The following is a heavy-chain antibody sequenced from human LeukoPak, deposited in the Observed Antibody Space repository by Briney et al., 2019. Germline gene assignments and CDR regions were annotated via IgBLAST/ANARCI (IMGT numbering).Heavy chain of an antibody. Sequence: GGSLRLSCAASGFTFDDYGLSWVRQAPGKGLEWVSGISPSGDIKYYVDSVKGRFTVSRDNSKNTLYLQINSLRGEDTAVYYCAKDDAWLQYNDWGQGTLVTVSS. V-gene: IGHV3-23*01. D-gene: IGHD5-24*01. CDR2: ISPSGDIK. J-gene: IGHJ4*02. CDR1: GFTFDDYG. CDR3: AKDDAWLQYND.